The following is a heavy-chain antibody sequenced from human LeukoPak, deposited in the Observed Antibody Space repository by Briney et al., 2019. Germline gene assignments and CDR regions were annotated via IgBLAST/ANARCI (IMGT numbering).Heavy chain of an antibody. CDR1: GGPISSGSYY. CDR2: IYTSGST. V-gene: IGHV4-61*02. Sequence: PSETLSLTCTVSGGPISSGSYYWSWIRQPAGKGLEWIGRIYTSGSTNYNPSLKSRVTISVDTSKNQFSLKLGSVTAADTAVYYCARVGTIAAAHFAFDIWGQGTMVTVSS. CDR3: ARVGTIAAAHFAFDI. J-gene: IGHJ3*02. D-gene: IGHD6-13*01.